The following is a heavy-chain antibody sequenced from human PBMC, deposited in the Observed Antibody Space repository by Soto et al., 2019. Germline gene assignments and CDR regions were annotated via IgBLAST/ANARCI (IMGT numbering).Heavy chain of an antibody. J-gene: IGHJ6*02. Sequence: EVQLLESGGGLVQPGGSLRLSCAASGFTFSSYAMSWVRQAPGKGLEWVSAISGSGGSTYYADSVKGRFTISRGNSKNTLYLQMNSLRAEDTAVYYCAKVKVLVVHGMDVWGQGTTVTVSS. CDR3: AKVKVLVVHGMDV. D-gene: IGHD2-15*01. V-gene: IGHV3-23*01. CDR2: ISGSGGST. CDR1: GFTFSSYA.